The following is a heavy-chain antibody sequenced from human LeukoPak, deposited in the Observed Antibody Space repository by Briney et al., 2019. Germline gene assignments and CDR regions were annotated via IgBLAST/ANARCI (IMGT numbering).Heavy chain of an antibody. CDR1: GFTFSSYA. CDR2: IYNDGST. V-gene: IGHV3-23*03. Sequence: GGSLRLSCAASGFTFSSYAMSWIRQAPGKGLEWVSVIYNDGSTYYADSVKGRFTISRDNSKNTLYLQMNSLRAEDTAVYYCAKIAAAGLYYYYYYMDVWGKGTTVTISS. CDR3: AKIAAAGLYYYYYYMDV. D-gene: IGHD6-13*01. J-gene: IGHJ6*03.